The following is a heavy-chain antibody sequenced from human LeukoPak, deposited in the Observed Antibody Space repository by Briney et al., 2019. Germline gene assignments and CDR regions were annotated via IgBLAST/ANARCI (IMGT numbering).Heavy chain of an antibody. CDR1: GGSFSGYY. J-gene: IGHJ4*02. CDR2: INHSGST. CDR3: ARHGGGIYYYDSSPDY. Sequence: PSETLSLTCAVYGGSFSGYYWSWIRQPPGKGLGWIGEINHSGSTNYNPSLKSRVTISVDTSKKQFSLKLSSVAAADTAVYYCARHGGGIYYYDSSPDYWGQGTLVTVSS. D-gene: IGHD3-22*01. V-gene: IGHV4-34*01.